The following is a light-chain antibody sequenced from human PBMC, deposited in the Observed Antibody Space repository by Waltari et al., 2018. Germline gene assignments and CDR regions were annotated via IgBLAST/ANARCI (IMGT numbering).Light chain of an antibody. CDR2: GAS. CDR3: QQYGSSPPCT. CDR1: QSVSSSY. J-gene: IGKJ1*01. Sequence: EIVLTQSPGTLSLSPGERATLSCRASQSVSSSYLAWYQQKPGQAPRLIIYGASSRATGIPDRFSGSGSGTDFTLTISRLEPEDFAVYYCQQYGSSPPCTFGQGTKVEIK. V-gene: IGKV3-20*01.